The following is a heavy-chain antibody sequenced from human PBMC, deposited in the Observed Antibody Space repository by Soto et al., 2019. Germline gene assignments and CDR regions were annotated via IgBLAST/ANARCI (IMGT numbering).Heavy chain of an antibody. V-gene: IGHV1-2*02. D-gene: IGHD3-3*01. CDR1: GYTFTGYY. CDR2: INPNSGGT. Sequence: ASVKVSCKASGYTFTGYYMHWVRQAPGQGLEWMGWINPNSGGTNYAQKFQGRVTMTRDTSISTAYMELSRLRSDDTAVYYCARGSLVTIFRVRTFSKGFDPWGQGTLVTVSS. CDR3: ARGSLVTIFRVRTFSKGFDP. J-gene: IGHJ5*02.